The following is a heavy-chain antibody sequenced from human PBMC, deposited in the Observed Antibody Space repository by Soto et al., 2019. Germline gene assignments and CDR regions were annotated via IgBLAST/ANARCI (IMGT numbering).Heavy chain of an antibody. CDR3: ARYRHGDYYYYYGMDV. CDR2: INHSGST. Sequence: PSETLSLTCAVYGGSFSGYYWSWIRQPPWKGLEWIGEINHSGSTNYNPSLKSRVTISVDTSKNQFSLKLSSVTAADTAVYYCARYRHGDYYYYYGMDVWGQGTTVTVSS. D-gene: IGHD4-17*01. CDR1: GGSFSGYY. J-gene: IGHJ6*02. V-gene: IGHV4-34*01.